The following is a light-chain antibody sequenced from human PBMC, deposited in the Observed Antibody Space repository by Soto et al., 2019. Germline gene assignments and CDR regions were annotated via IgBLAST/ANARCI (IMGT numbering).Light chain of an antibody. V-gene: IGKV3-11*01. J-gene: IGKJ5*01. CDR1: QFIPIH. CDR2: DAF. CDR3: QQRSDWPIT. Sequence: EIVLTQSPPTLSLSPGERATLSCRASQFIPIHLAWYQQKPGQPPRLLIYDAFNRAAGIPARFSGSGSGTDFTLTISSLEPEDFAVYYCQQRSDWPITFGQGTRLEI.